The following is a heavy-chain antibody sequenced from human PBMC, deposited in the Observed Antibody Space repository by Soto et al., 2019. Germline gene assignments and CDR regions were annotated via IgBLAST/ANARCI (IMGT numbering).Heavy chain of an antibody. CDR2: ISYDGSNK. CDR3: AREGVAVPFDY. D-gene: IGHD6-19*01. J-gene: IGHJ4*02. CDR1: GFTFSSYA. V-gene: IGHV3-30-3*01. Sequence: GGSLRLSCAASGFTFSSYAMHWVRQAPGKGLEGVAVISYDGSNKYYADSVKGRFTISRDNSKNTLYLQMNSLRAEDTAVYYCAREGVAVPFDYWGQGTLVTVSS.